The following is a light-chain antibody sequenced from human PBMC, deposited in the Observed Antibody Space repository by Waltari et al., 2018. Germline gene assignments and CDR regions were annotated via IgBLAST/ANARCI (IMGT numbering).Light chain of an antibody. CDR1: GSNVGRNY. CDR3: AVWDDSVSGWV. J-gene: IGLJ3*02. Sequence: QSVVTQPPSASETPGQRVTISCSGSGSNVGRNYVTWYQQVPGTAPKVVIYRNDRRPSGVPDRFSGSKSGTSASLAISGLRSEDEADYYRAVWDDSVSGWVFGGGTKLTVL. CDR2: RND. V-gene: IGLV1-47*01.